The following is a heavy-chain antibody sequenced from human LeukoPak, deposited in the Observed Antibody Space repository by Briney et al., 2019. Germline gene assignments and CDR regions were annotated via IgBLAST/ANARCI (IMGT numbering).Heavy chain of an antibody. CDR3: ERGVTSNGFGP. V-gene: IGHV4-61*02. J-gene: IGHJ5*02. D-gene: IGHD2-2*01. Sequence: PSETLSLTCTVCGGYISSNGDYWNWIRQPAGKGLEWIGRIYTSGSTNFSPSLKSRVTISVDTSKNQFSLKLNSVIAADTAVYYYERGVTSNGFGPWGQGTLVTVSS. CDR2: IYTSGST. CDR1: GGYISSNGDY.